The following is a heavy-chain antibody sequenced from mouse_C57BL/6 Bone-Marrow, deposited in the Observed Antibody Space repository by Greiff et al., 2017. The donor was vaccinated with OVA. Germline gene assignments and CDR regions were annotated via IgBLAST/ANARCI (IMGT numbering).Heavy chain of an antibody. CDR1: GFTFSDYY. D-gene: IGHD5-1-1*01. J-gene: IGHJ2*01. CDR3: AREEGYPYYFDY. V-gene: IGHV5-16*01. Sequence: EVQLVASEGGLVQPGSSMKLSCTASGFTFSDYYMAWVRPVPEKGLEWVANINYDGSSTYYLDSLKTRFIISRDNAKNILYLQMSSLKSEDTATYYCAREEGYPYYFDYWGQGTTLTVSS. CDR2: INYDGSST.